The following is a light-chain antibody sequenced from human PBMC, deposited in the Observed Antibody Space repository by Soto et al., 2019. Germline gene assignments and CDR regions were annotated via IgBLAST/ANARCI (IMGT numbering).Light chain of an antibody. V-gene: IGKV3-20*01. CDR3: QQYGRAPWT. CDR1: QTIKSNY. Sequence: ETVLTQSPGTLSLSPGERATLTCRASQTIKSNYLAWYRQTPGQAPRLLIYGASNRASGMADRFSGSGSGTDFTLIISSLEPEDVALYYCQQYGRAPWTFGQGTKVEIK. J-gene: IGKJ1*01. CDR2: GAS.